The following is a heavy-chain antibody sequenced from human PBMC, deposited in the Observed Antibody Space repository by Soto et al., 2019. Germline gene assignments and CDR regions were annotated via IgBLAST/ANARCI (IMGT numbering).Heavy chain of an antibody. J-gene: IGHJ6*02. Sequence: ASVKVSCTASGYTFTNYGISWVRQAPGQGLEWMGWISAYNGNTNYAQKLQGRVTMTTDTSTSTAYMELRSLRSDDTAVYYCARVGDCSSTSCRYYHYYGMDVWGQGTTVTVSS. CDR1: GYTFTNYG. CDR2: ISAYNGNT. CDR3: ARVGDCSSTSCRYYHYYGMDV. V-gene: IGHV1-18*01. D-gene: IGHD2-2*01.